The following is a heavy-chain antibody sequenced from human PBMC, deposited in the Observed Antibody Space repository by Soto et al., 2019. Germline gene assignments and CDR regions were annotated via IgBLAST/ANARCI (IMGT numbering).Heavy chain of an antibody. CDR3: ARDLDCSGGTCYSNWLDP. CDR2: VSPDNNKT. J-gene: IGHJ5*02. Sequence: QVQLVQSGAEVKKNGASVKVSCKASGYIYIRYGINWVRQAPGQGLEWMGWVSPDNNKTNYVQKFQGRVTMTTDTSTSTAYMELRSLRSDDTAVYYCARDLDCSGGTCYSNWLDPWGQGTLVTVS. CDR1: GYIYIRYG. D-gene: IGHD2-15*01. V-gene: IGHV1-18*01.